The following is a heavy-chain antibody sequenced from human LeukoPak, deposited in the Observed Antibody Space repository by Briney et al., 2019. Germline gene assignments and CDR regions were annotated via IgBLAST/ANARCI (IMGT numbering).Heavy chain of an antibody. CDR1: GFTFGSYS. Sequence: GGPLRLSCAASGFTFGSYSMNWVSQAQGKGLEWVSYSSSSSSTIYYADSVKGRFTISRDNAKNSLYLQMNSLRAEDTAVYYCASSPTVTTGYYYYYMDVWGKGTTVTVSS. CDR2: SSSSSSTI. D-gene: IGHD4-17*01. J-gene: IGHJ6*03. CDR3: ASSPTVTTGYYYYYMDV. V-gene: IGHV3-48*01.